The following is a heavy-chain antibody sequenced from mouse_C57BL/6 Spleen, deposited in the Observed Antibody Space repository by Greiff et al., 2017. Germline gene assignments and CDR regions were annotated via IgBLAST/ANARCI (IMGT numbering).Heavy chain of an antibody. V-gene: IGHV1-52*01. Sequence: QVQLQQPGAELVRPGSSVKLSCKASGYTFTSYWMHWVKQRPIQGLEWIGNIDPADSETHYNQKFTDKATLTVDKSSSTAYMQLISLTAEDSAVYYCAINRVGYYAMDYWGQGTSVTVS. J-gene: IGHJ4*01. D-gene: IGHD1-3*01. CDR2: IDPADSET. CDR3: AINRVGYYAMDY. CDR1: GYTFTSYW.